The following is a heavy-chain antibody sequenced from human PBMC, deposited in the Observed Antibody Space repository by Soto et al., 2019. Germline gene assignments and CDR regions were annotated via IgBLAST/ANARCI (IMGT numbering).Heavy chain of an antibody. CDR2: IYYSGST. D-gene: IGHD3-10*01. Sequence: QVQLQESGPGLVKPSQTLSLTCTVSGGSISSGDYYWSWIRQHPGKGMEWIGYIYYSGSTYYNPSLTRRVTISVDTSKNQFSLKLTSVTAADTAVYYCARYGSGSSFDYWGQGTLVTVSS. J-gene: IGHJ4*02. V-gene: IGHV4-31*03. CDR1: GGSISSGDYY. CDR3: ARYGSGSSFDY.